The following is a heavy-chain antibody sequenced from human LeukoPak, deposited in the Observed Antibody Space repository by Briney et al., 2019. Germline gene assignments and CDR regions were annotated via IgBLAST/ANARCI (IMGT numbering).Heavy chain of an antibody. J-gene: IGHJ4*02. Sequence: PGGSLRLSCAASGFTFSSYGMSWVRQSSGRGLEYVSAINYKGGPTYYADSVKGRFTISRDNSKNTLYLQMASLRDEDMGVYYCARVGPATAFDYWGQGTQVTVSS. CDR1: GFTFSSYG. CDR3: ARVGPATAFDY. CDR2: INYKGGPT. V-gene: IGHV3-64*02.